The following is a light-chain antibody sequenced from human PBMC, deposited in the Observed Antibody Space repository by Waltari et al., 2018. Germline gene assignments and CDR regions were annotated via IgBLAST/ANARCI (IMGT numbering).Light chain of an antibody. Sequence: EIVLTQSPATLSLSPGERATLSCRASQSVSSYLAWYQQKPGQAPRLLIYDASNRATGIPARFSGSGSWTDFTLTISSLEPEDFAFYYCQQRSNWPPITFGQGTRLEIK. CDR2: DAS. CDR3: QQRSNWPPIT. V-gene: IGKV3-11*01. CDR1: QSVSSY. J-gene: IGKJ5*01.